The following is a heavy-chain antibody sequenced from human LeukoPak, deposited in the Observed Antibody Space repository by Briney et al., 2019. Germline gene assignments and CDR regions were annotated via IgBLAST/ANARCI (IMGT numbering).Heavy chain of an antibody. V-gene: IGHV4-34*10. Sequence: SETLSLTCAVYGGPFRGFFWSWIRQAPGKGLEWIGEISHSGSSNYNPSLKSRITISVDTSKNQFSLKLTSVTAADTAVYYCARDLVTVTKGFDIWGQGTMVSVSS. J-gene: IGHJ3*02. D-gene: IGHD4-17*01. CDR1: GGPFRGFF. CDR3: ARDLVTVTKGFDI. CDR2: ISHSGSS.